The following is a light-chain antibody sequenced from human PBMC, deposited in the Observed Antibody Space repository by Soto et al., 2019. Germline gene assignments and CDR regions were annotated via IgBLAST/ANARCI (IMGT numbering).Light chain of an antibody. Sequence: PGERGTLSCRASQSVSSYLAWYQQKPGQAPRLLIYDASNRATGIPARFSGSGSGTDFTLTISRMEPEDFAVYDCQQYGSSGTFGQGTKVDIK. J-gene: IGKJ1*01. CDR1: QSVSSY. CDR2: DAS. CDR3: QQYGSSGT. V-gene: IGKV3-20*01.